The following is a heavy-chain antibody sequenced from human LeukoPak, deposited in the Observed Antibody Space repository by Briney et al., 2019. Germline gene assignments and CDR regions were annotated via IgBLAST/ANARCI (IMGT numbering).Heavy chain of an antibody. J-gene: IGHJ4*02. V-gene: IGHV3-53*01. CDR3: GGGHMFPSGGFDI. D-gene: IGHD6-19*01. CDR2: IYTGGDT. CDR1: GFTVSNKY. Sequence: PGESLRLSCAASGFTVSNKYMIWVRQAPGKGLEWVSVIYTGGDTYYADSVRGRFTISRDNSKNTVNLQMNSLRAEDAALYYSGGGHMFPSGGFDIWGQGTLVTVSS.